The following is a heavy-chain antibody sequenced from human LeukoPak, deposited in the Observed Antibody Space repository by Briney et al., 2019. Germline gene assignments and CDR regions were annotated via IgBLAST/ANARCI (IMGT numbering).Heavy chain of an antibody. CDR3: ARNYYDSKTYYDYTYYMDV. J-gene: IGHJ6*03. CDR2: INHSGST. V-gene: IGHV4-34*01. CDR1: GGSFSGYY. D-gene: IGHD3-22*01. Sequence: PSETLSLTCAVYGGSFSGYYWSWIRQPPGKGLEWIGEINHSGSTNYNPSLKSRVTISVDTSKNQFSLKLSSVTAADTAVYYCARNYYDSKTYYDYTYYMDVWGKGISVTVSS.